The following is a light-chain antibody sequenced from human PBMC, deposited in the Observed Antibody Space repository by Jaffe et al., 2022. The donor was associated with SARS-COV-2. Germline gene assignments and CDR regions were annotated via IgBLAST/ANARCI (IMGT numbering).Light chain of an antibody. CDR1: QDISSH. V-gene: IGKV1-9*01. J-gene: IGKJ5*01. CDR2: AAS. Sequence: DIQLTQSPSFLSASVGDRVTITCRASQDISSHLAWYQQRPGKAPKLLIYAASTLQSGVPSRFSGSGSGTDFILTISSLQPEDFAAYYCQQVYTYPITFGQGTRLDIK. CDR3: QQVYTYPIT.